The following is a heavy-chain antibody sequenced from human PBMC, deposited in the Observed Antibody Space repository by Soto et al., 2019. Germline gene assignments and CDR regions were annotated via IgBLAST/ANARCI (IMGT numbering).Heavy chain of an antibody. J-gene: IGHJ4*02. D-gene: IGHD5-12*01. V-gene: IGHV3-74*01. CDR2: ISADGTSE. CDR3: ARGYTGYGNFDY. Sequence: DVRLVESGGDLVQPGGSLRLSCAASGFTFSTWMHWVRQAPGKGLVWVSRISADGTSEYYADSVQGRFTISKDNAKNTLYLQMNRLRAEDTAVYYCARGYTGYGNFDYWGQGTLVTVSS. CDR1: GFTFSTW.